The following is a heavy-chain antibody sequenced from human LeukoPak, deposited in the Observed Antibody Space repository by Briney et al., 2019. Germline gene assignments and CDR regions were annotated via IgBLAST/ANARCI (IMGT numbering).Heavy chain of an antibody. Sequence: GGSLRLSCTASGFTFGNYAMSWVRQAPGKGLEWVSSISSSSSYIYYADSVKGRFTISRDNAKNSLYLQMNSLRAEDTAVYYCARDASYYYDSSGYYYFDYWGQGTLVTVSS. CDR2: ISSSSSYI. CDR1: GFTFGNYA. D-gene: IGHD3-22*01. J-gene: IGHJ4*02. V-gene: IGHV3-21*01. CDR3: ARDASYYYDSSGYYYFDY.